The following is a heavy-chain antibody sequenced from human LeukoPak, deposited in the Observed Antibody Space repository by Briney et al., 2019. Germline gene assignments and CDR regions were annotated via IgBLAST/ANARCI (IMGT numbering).Heavy chain of an antibody. Sequence: GGSLRLSCAASGFTFSTYVMNWVRQAPGKGLEWVSGTSGSGDSTYYADSVKGRFTISRDNAKNSLYLQMNSLRAEDTAVYYCARSRTAMIVVVMSDYWGQGTLVTVSS. CDR2: TSGSGDST. J-gene: IGHJ4*02. V-gene: IGHV3-23*01. D-gene: IGHD3-22*01. CDR3: ARSRTAMIVVVMSDY. CDR1: GFTFSTYV.